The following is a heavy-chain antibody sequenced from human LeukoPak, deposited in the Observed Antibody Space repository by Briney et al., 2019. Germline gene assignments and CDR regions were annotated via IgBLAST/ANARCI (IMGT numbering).Heavy chain of an antibody. CDR1: GFTFSSYW. J-gene: IGHJ4*02. Sequence: PGGSLRLSCAASGFTFSSYWMSWVRQAPGKGLEWVSYISSSGSTTYYADSVKGRFTVSRDNAEKSLYLQMNSLRAEDTAVYYCARTWNNGGWYVTFDYWGQGTLVTVSS. D-gene: IGHD6-19*01. CDR3: ARTWNNGGWYVTFDY. CDR2: ISSSGSTT. V-gene: IGHV3-48*04.